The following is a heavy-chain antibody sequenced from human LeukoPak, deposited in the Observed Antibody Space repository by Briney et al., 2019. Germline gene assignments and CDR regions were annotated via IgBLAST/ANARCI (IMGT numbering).Heavy chain of an antibody. D-gene: IGHD1-26*01. CDR1: GYSFTSYW. V-gene: IGHV5-51*01. Sequence: GESLKISCKGSGYSFTSYWIGWVRQMPGKGLEWMGIIYPGDSDTRYSPSFQGQVTISADKSISTAYPQWSSLKASDTAMYYCARRLSIVGANYGMDVWGQGTTVTVSS. CDR3: ARRLSIVGANYGMDV. J-gene: IGHJ6*02. CDR2: IYPGDSDT.